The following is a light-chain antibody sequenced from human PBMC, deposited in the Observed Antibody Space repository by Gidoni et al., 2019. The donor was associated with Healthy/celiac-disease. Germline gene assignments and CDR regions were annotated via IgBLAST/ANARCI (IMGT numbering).Light chain of an antibody. Sequence: DIQMTQSPSSLSASVGDRVTITCRASQSISSYLNWYQQKPGKAPKLLIYEASSLQSGVPSRFSGSGSGTDFTLTISSLQPEDFATYYCQQSYSTPFTFGPGTKVEIK. CDR2: EAS. J-gene: IGKJ3*01. CDR3: QQSYSTPFT. V-gene: IGKV1-39*01. CDR1: QSISSY.